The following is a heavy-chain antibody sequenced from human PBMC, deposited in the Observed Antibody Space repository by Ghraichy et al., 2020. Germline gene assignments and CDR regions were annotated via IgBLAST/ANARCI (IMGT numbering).Heavy chain of an antibody. J-gene: IGHJ4*02. CDR1: GFTFSSYW. CDR2: IKQDGSEK. V-gene: IGHV3-7*03. CDR3: ASQGTYSGSYYDNFDY. D-gene: IGHD1-26*01. Sequence: GGSLRLSCAASGFTFSSYWMTWVRQAPGKGLEWVANIKQDGSEKYYVDSVKGRFTISRDNAKNSLYLQMNSLRAEDTAVYYCASQGTYSGSYYDNFDYWGQGTLVTVSS.